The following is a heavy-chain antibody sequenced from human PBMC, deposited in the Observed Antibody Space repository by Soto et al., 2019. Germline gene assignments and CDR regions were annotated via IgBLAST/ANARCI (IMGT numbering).Heavy chain of an antibody. J-gene: IGHJ4*02. Sequence: GGSLRLSCAGSGFPFSTYEMNWVRQAPGKGLEWIAHITTSGSDMNYADSVKGRFTISRDNSKSSVFLQMNSLRVEDTAIYYCVRERFFCHMTCQEYWGQRTQVTVSS. CDR2: ITTSGSDM. CDR1: GFPFSTYE. CDR3: VRERFFCHMTCQEY. D-gene: IGHD3-3*01. V-gene: IGHV3-48*03.